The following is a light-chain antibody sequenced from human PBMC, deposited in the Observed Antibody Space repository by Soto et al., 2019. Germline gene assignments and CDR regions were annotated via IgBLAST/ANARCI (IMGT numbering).Light chain of an antibody. CDR1: QRVSSY. CDR3: QQRYNWPPIT. Sequence: EVVLTQSPATLSLSPGERATLSCRASQRVSSYLAWYQQQPGQAPRLLIYDASNRATGIPARFSGSGSGTDFTLTISSLEPEDFAVYYCQQRYNWPPITFGQGTRLEFK. CDR2: DAS. V-gene: IGKV3-11*01. J-gene: IGKJ5*01.